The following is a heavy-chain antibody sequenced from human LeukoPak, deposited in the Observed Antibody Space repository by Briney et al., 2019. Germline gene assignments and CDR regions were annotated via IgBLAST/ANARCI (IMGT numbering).Heavy chain of an antibody. CDR1: GFTFSSYS. Sequence: GGSLRLSCAASGFTFSSYSMNWVRQAPGKGLEWVSYISSSSSTIYYADSVKGRFTISRDNAKNSLYLQMNSLRDEDTAVYYCATGMTSDDYGGLYFDYWGQGTLVTVSS. V-gene: IGHV3-48*02. CDR3: ATGMTSDDYGGLYFDY. J-gene: IGHJ4*01. D-gene: IGHD4-23*01. CDR2: ISSSSSTI.